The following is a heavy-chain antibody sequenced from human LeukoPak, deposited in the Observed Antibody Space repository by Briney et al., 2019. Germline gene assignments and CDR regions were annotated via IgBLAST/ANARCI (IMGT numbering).Heavy chain of an antibody. J-gene: IGHJ4*02. CDR3: AKRGVVIRVILVGFHKEAYYFDS. V-gene: IGHV3-23*01. CDR2: ISDTGGRT. D-gene: IGHD3-22*01. CDR1: GITLSNYG. Sequence: PGGALRLSCAVSGITLSNYGMTWVRQAPGKGLEWVAGISDTGGRTNYADSVKGRFTIYRHNHKNTLYLQMNSLRAEDTAVYFCAKRGVVIRVILVGFHKEAYYFDSWGQGALVTVSS.